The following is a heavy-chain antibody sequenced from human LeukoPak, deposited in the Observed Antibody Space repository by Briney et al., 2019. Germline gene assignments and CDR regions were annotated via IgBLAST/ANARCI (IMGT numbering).Heavy chain of an antibody. V-gene: IGHV3-66*01. J-gene: IGHJ3*02. CDR1: GFTVSSNY. CDR2: IYSGGTT. CDR3: ARDQWLSDAFDI. D-gene: IGHD6-19*01. Sequence: GGSLRLSCAASGFTVSSNYMSWVRQAPGKGVEWVSVIYSGGTTYYADSVKGRFTISRDSSKNTLYLQMNSLRAEDTAVYYCARDQWLSDAFDIWGQGTVVTVSS.